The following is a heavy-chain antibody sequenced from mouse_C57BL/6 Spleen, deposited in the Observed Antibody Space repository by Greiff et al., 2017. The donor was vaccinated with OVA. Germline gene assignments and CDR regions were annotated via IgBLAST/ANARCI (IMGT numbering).Heavy chain of an antibody. D-gene: IGHD2-5*01. CDR3: AKPHSNYEDWFAY. Sequence: QVHVKQSGPGLVQPSQSLSITCTVSGFSLTSYGVHWVRQSPGKGLEWLGVIWRGGSTDYNAAFMSRLSITKDNSKSQVFFKMNSLQADDTAIYYCAKPHSNYEDWFAYWGQGTLVTVSA. J-gene: IGHJ3*01. CDR2: IWRGGST. V-gene: IGHV2-5*01. CDR1: GFSLTSYG.